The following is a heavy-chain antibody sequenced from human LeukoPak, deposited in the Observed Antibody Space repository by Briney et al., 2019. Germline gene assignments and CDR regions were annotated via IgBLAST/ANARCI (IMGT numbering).Heavy chain of an antibody. CDR3: ARFGTQKLVRGYYYYMDV. D-gene: IGHD3-10*01. Sequence: SETLSLTCTVSGGSISSSSYYWGWIRQPPGKGLEWIGSVYYSGSTYYNPSLKSRVTMSVDTSKYQFSLKLSSVTAADTAVYYCARFGTQKLVRGYYYYMDVWGKGTTVIISS. CDR1: GGSISSSSYY. V-gene: IGHV4-39*07. CDR2: VYYSGST. J-gene: IGHJ6*03.